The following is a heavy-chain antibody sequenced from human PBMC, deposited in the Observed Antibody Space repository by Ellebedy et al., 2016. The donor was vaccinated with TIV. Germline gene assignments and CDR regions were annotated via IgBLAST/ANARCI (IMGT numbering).Heavy chain of an antibody. CDR1: GFTFSSYG. D-gene: IGHD5-24*01. CDR2: IWYDGSNK. Sequence: PGGSLRLSCAASGFTFSSYGMHWVRQAPGKGLEWVAVIWYDGSNKYYADSVKGRFTISRDNSKNTLYLQMNSLRAEDTAVYSCARQGGKDGDLIDYWDYWGQGTLVTVSS. CDR3: ARQGGKDGDLIDYWDY. V-gene: IGHV3-33*01. J-gene: IGHJ4*02.